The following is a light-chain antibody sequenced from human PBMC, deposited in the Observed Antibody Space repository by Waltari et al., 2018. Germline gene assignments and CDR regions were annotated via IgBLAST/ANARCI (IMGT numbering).Light chain of an antibody. J-gene: IGLJ3*02. V-gene: IGLV1-47*01. CDR1: NSNIGNNH. CDR3: GGWDDSLNGWV. CDR2: RDN. Sequence: QSVMTQPPSASGTPGQRVTISCYGSNSNIGNNHVYSYQQLPGAAPKLLIYRDNERPSGVPDRFSVSKSGTSASLAISGLRSEDEADYYCGGWDDSLNGWVFGGGTKLTVL.